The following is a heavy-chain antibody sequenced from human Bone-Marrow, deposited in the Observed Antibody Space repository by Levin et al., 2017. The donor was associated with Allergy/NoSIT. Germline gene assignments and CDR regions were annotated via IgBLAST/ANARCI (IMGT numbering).Heavy chain of an antibody. Sequence: ASVKVSCKASGYTFTSYGISWVRQAPGQGLEWMGWISAYNGNTNYAQKLQGRVTMTTDTSTSTAYMELRSLRSDDTAVYYCARDKGVYVDYGEVYDGMDVWGQGTTVTVSS. V-gene: IGHV1-18*01. J-gene: IGHJ6*02. CDR1: GYTFTSYG. CDR3: ARDKGVYVDYGEVYDGMDV. D-gene: IGHD4-17*01. CDR2: ISAYNGNT.